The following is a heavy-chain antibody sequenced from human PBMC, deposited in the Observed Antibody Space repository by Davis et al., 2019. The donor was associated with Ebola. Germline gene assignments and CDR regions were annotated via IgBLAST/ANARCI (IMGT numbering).Heavy chain of an antibody. CDR3: ARGPAGRITIFGVEFDP. Sequence: AASVKVSCKASGYTFTSYDINWVRQATGQGLEWMGWMNPNSGNTGYAQKFQGRVTMTRNTSISTAYMELSSLRSEDTAVYYCARGPAGRITIFGVEFDPGGQGTLVTVSS. V-gene: IGHV1-8*01. J-gene: IGHJ5*02. CDR2: MNPNSGNT. D-gene: IGHD3-3*01. CDR1: GYTFTSYD.